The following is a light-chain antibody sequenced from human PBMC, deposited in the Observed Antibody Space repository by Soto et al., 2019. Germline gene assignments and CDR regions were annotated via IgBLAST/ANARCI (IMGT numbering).Light chain of an antibody. Sequence: EIVMTQSPATLSVSPGERATLSCRASQSVSSNLAWYQQKPGQTPRLLIYGLSTGATGLPARFSGSGSGTEFTLTISNLQSEDFAVYYCQQYDDWPITFGQGTRLEIK. V-gene: IGKV3D-15*01. J-gene: IGKJ5*01. CDR2: GLS. CDR3: QQYDDWPIT. CDR1: QSVSSN.